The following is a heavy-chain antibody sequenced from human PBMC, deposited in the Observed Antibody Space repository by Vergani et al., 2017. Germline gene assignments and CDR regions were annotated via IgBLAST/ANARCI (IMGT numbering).Heavy chain of an antibody. CDR3: ARGVTGSTIDY. CDR2: ISYDGDYK. J-gene: IGHJ4*02. D-gene: IGHD1-1*01. CDR1: GFTFRNHG. V-gene: IGHV3-30*19. Sequence: QVQLAESGGTVVQPGRSLRLSCAVSGFTFRNHGMHWVRQAPGKGLEWVTQISYDGDYKYYADSVKDRFTISRDNSKNTLYLQMNSLGVEDSAMYYCARGVTGSTIDYWGQGTLVAVSS.